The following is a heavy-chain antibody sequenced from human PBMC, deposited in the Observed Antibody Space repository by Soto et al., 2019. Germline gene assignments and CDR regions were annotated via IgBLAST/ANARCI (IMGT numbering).Heavy chain of an antibody. J-gene: IGHJ5*02. V-gene: IGHV3-33*08. D-gene: IGHD4-17*01. CDR2: IWYDGTQK. CDR3: ARAGGTTVTGLWHFDP. CDR1: GFTFNTYS. Sequence: HPGGSLRLSCEASGFTFNTYSMHWVSQPPGKGLEWLAAIWYDGTQKYYADSVKGRFIISRDNSKKTLYLEMNSLRAEDTAVYYCARAGGTTVTGLWHFDPWGQGTLVTVSS.